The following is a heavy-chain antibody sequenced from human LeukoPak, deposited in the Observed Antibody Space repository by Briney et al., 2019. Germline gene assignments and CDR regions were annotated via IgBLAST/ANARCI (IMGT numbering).Heavy chain of an antibody. Sequence: PGGSLRLSCAASGFAFSSYSMNWVRQAPGQGLEWLSYITSSSSTIYYADSVKGRFTISRDNAKNSLYLQMNSLRAEDTAVYYCARAPATIFGVVPGGWFDPWGQGTLVTVSS. J-gene: IGHJ5*02. CDR2: ITSSSSTI. V-gene: IGHV3-48*01. CDR1: GFAFSSYS. CDR3: ARAPATIFGVVPGGWFDP. D-gene: IGHD3-3*01.